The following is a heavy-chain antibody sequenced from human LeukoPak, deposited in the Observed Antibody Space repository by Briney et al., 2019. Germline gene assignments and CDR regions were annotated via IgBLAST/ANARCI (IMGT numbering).Heavy chain of an antibody. CDR1: GFTFSSYA. J-gene: IGHJ3*02. Sequence: GGSLRLSCAASGFTFSSYAMHWVRQAPGKGLEWVAVISSDGNNQYYADSVKGRFTISRDNSKNTLFLHMYSLRAEDTAVYYCARAQYSATGFDIWGQGTMVTVSS. CDR3: ARAQYSATGFDI. CDR2: ISSDGNNQ. D-gene: IGHD5-18*01. V-gene: IGHV3-30*04.